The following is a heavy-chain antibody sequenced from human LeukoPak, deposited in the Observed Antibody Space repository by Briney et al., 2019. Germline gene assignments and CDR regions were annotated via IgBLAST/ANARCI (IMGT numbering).Heavy chain of an antibody. D-gene: IGHD6-13*01. CDR3: ARDSNYDY. J-gene: IGHJ4*02. V-gene: IGHV3-66*02. CDR1: GFTFSSTY. CDR2: LYSGGPT. Sequence: GGTLRLSCAASGFTFSSTYMSWVRQAPGKGLEGVSVLYSGGPTYYADSVKGRSTISRDNSKNTVYLQMNSLRAEDTAVYYCARDSNYDYWGQGTLVTVSS.